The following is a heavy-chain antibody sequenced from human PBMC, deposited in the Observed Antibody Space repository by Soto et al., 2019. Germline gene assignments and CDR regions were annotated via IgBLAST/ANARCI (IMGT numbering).Heavy chain of an antibody. D-gene: IGHD6-13*01. J-gene: IGHJ4*02. Sequence: PGESLKISCQCSGYTFSNFWIGWVRQLPGKGLEWMGIIYPGDHETRYSPSFHGKVTISADKSINTAYLQWNSLEASDTAFYFCARSPRSRPYFDYWGQVALVTVSP. CDR1: GYTFSNFW. CDR3: ARSPRSRPYFDY. V-gene: IGHV5-51*01. CDR2: IYPGDHET.